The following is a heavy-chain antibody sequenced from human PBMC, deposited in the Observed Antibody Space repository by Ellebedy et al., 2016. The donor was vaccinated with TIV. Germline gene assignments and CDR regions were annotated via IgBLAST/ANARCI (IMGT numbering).Heavy chain of an antibody. J-gene: IGHJ2*01. CDR1: GFTFSSYG. CDR2: ISYDGNNK. V-gene: IGHV3-30*03. Sequence: GESLKISCAASGFTFSSYGMHWVRQAPGKGLEWVAVISYDGNNKYYADSVKGRFTISRDNSKNTLYLQMNSLRAEDTAVYYCARETLDTSAYYGWDLDLWGRGTLVTVSS. CDR3: ARETLDTSAYYGWDLDL. D-gene: IGHD3-22*01.